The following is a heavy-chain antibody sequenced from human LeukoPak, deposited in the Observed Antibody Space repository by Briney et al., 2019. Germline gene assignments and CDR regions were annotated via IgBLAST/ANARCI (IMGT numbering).Heavy chain of an antibody. Sequence: GGSLRLSCAASGFTFSTYGMTWFRKAPGKGLEWVSAISGSGGSTYYADSVKGRFTISRDNSKNTLYLQMNSLRAEDTAVYYCAKAGSTSRDYWGQGTLVTVSS. CDR1: GFTFSTYG. CDR2: ISGSGGST. CDR3: AKAGSTSRDY. D-gene: IGHD3-10*01. V-gene: IGHV3-23*01. J-gene: IGHJ4*02.